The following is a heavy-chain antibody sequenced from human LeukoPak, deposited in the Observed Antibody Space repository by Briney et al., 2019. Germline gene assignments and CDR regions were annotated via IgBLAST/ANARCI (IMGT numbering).Heavy chain of an antibody. Sequence: GGSLRLSCAASGFTFSSYEMNWVRQAPGKGLEWVSYISSSGSTIYYADSVKGRFTISRDNAKNSLYLQMNSLRAEDTAVYYCAKYSGSYYLSSNLDYFQHWGQGTLVTVSS. CDR1: GFTFSSYE. CDR2: ISSSGSTI. CDR3: AKYSGSYYLSSNLDYFQH. V-gene: IGHV3-48*03. D-gene: IGHD1-26*01. J-gene: IGHJ1*01.